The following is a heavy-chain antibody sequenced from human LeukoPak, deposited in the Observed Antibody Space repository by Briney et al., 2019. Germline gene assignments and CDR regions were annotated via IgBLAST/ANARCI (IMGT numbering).Heavy chain of an antibody. D-gene: IGHD2-21*02. Sequence: GASVKVSCKASGGTFSSYAISWVRQAPGQGLEWMGRIIPILGIANYAQKFQGRVTITADKSTSTAYMELSSLRSEDTGVYYCAKSNCGGDCTDAFDIWGQGTMVTVSS. J-gene: IGHJ3*02. CDR2: IIPILGIA. CDR3: AKSNCGGDCTDAFDI. CDR1: GGTFSSYA. V-gene: IGHV1-69*04.